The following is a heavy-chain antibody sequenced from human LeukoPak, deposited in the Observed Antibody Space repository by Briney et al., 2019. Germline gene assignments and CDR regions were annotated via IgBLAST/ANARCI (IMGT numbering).Heavy chain of an antibody. CDR3: AREISGARQLPGAFDI. V-gene: IGHV3-7*01. D-gene: IGHD1-26*01. J-gene: IGHJ3*02. Sequence: PGGSLRLSCAASGFTFSSYWMSWVRQAPGKGLEWVANIKQDGSEKYYVDSVKGRFTISRDNAKNSLYPQMNSLRAEDTAVYYCAREISGARQLPGAFDIWGQGTMVTVSS. CDR2: IKQDGSEK. CDR1: GFTFSSYW.